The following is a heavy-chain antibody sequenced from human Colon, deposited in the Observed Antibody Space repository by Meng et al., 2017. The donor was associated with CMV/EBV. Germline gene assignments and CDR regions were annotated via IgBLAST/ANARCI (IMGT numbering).Heavy chain of an antibody. V-gene: IGHV4-59*01. J-gene: IGHJ4*02. Sequence: SETLSLTCTVSGGSIANYYWSWIRQSPGKGLEWIGYIYNSGTRYNSSSGKTNYNPSLKGRVTISVDPSKNQFSLELGSVTAADTAVYYCARVGSSGWELAFWGRGTLVTVSS. CDR3: ARVGSSGWELAF. CDR1: GGSIANYY. D-gene: IGHD6-19*01. CDR2: IYNSGTRYNSSSGKT.